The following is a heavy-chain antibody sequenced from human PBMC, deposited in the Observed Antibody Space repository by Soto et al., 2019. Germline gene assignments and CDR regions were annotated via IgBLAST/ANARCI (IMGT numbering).Heavy chain of an antibody. V-gene: IGHV1-18*01. CDR2: ISPFNGHT. CDR3: ARDAGGGSYLAY. Sequence: QVQLVQSGGEVKKPGASVKVSCKPAGYTFTNYVISWVRQAPGQGLEWMGWISPFNGHTKYAQKFQDRVTLTTDTSTSTAYMELRSLRCDDAGVYYCARDAGGGSYLAYWGQGTLVAVSS. J-gene: IGHJ4*02. CDR1: GYTFTNYV. D-gene: IGHD1-26*01.